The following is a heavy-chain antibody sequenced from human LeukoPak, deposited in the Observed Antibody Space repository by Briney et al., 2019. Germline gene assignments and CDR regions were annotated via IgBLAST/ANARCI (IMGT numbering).Heavy chain of an antibody. Sequence: PSETLSLTCTVSGGSISSYYWSWIRQPPGKGLEWIGYIYYSGSTNYNPSLKSRVTISVDTSKNQFSLKPSSVTAADTAVYYCARDHGSGWYSLDYWGQGTLVTVSS. J-gene: IGHJ4*02. D-gene: IGHD6-19*01. CDR2: IYYSGST. V-gene: IGHV4-59*01. CDR1: GGSISSYY. CDR3: ARDHGSGWYSLDY.